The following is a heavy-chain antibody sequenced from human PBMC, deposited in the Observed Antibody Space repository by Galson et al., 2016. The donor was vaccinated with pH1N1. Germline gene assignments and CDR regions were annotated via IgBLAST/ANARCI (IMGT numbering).Heavy chain of an antibody. CDR1: GFSLSSFW. D-gene: IGHD5-12*01. CDR3: ARSIGNIGAH. V-gene: IGHV3-7*01. J-gene: IGHJ4*02. CDR2: INEDGSNI. Sequence: SLRLSCAASGFSLSSFWMTWVRQAPEKGLEWVANINEDGSNIYYVDSVKGRFTISKDNAKNSLYLHMNSLRAEDTAVYYGARSIGNIGAHWGQGTLVSVSS.